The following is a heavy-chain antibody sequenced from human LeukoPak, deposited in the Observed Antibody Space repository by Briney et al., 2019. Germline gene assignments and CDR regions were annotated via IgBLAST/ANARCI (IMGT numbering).Heavy chain of an antibody. J-gene: IGHJ6*02. CDR3: ARVPLSRAHIAAAGTIGMDV. Sequence: GGSLRLSCAASGFTVISNYMSWVRQAPGKGLEWVSVIYSGGSTYYADSVKGRFTISRDNSKNTLYLQMNSLRAEDTAVYYCARVPLSRAHIAAAGTIGMDVWGQGTTVTVSS. D-gene: IGHD6-13*01. CDR1: GFTVISNY. V-gene: IGHV3-66*01. CDR2: IYSGGST.